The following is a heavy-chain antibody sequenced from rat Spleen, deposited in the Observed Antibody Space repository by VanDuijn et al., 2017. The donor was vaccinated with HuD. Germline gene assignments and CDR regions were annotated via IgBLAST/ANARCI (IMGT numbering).Heavy chain of an antibody. V-gene: IGHV5-29*01. CDR2: LSYDGTTT. CDR1: GFIFSDYS. D-gene: IGHD1-4*01. CDR3: ARRHFGYTDYFDY. J-gene: IGHJ2*01. Sequence: EVQLVESGGDLVQPGRSLKLSCAASGFIFSDYSMAWVRQAPTKGLEWVATLSYDGTTTYYRDSVKGRFTNSRDVAKSTRFLQMDRLRCEDTATYYCARRHFGYTDYFDYWGQGVMVTVSS.